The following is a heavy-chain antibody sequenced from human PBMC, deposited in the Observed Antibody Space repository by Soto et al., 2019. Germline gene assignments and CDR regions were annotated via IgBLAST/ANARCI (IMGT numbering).Heavy chain of an antibody. CDR3: ARETVDLYDSSGYYPPPHDAFDI. J-gene: IGHJ3*02. D-gene: IGHD3-22*01. CDR2: IWYDGSNK. V-gene: IGHV3-33*01. CDR1: GFTFSSYG. Sequence: GGSLRLSCAASGFTFSSYGMHWVRQAPGKGLEWVAVIWYDGSNKYYADSVKGRFTISRDNSKNTLYLQMNSLRAEDTAVYYCARETVDLYDSSGYYPPPHDAFDIWGQGTMGTVS.